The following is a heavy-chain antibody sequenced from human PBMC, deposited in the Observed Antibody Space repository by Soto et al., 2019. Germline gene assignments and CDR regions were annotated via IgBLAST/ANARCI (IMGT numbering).Heavy chain of an antibody. D-gene: IGHD2-2*01. CDR2: ISYDGSNK. CDR1: GFTFSSYG. V-gene: IGHV3-30*18. Sequence: GGSLRLSCAASGFTFSSYGMHWVRQAPGKGLEWVAVISYDGSNKYYADSVKGRFTISRDNSKNTLYLQMNSLRAEDTAVYYCAKDRGGYCSSTSCYYGSTYADYWGQGTLVTVSS. CDR3: AKDRGGYCSSTSCYYGSTYADY. J-gene: IGHJ4*02.